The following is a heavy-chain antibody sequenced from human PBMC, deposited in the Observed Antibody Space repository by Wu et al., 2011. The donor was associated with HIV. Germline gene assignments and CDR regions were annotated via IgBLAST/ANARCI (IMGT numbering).Heavy chain of an antibody. D-gene: IGHD2-2*01. J-gene: IGHJ4*02. CDR3: ARSPTAEQPDY. CDR1: GGTFSTYA. V-gene: IGHV1-69*11. Sequence: QVQLVQSGAEVKKPGSSVKVSCKASGGTFSTYAFSWVRQAPGQGPEWMGRVIPILGTTNYAQKFQGRVTITADESTSTTYLELSSLRSEDTAVYYCARSPTAEQPDYWGQGTLVTV. CDR2: VIPILGTT.